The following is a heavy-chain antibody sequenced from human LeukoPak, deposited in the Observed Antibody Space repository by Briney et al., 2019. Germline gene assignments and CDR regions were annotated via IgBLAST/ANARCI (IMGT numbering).Heavy chain of an antibody. V-gene: IGHV4-59*01. CDR1: GGSISSYY. CDR2: IYYSGST. CDR3: ARDITSSSWYGDNYYYYYYMDV. J-gene: IGHJ6*03. Sequence: SETLSLTCTVSGGSISSYYWSWIRQPPGKGLEWIGYIYYSGSTNYNPSLKSRVTISVDTSKNQSSLKLSSVTAADTAVYYCARDITSSSWYGDNYYYYYYMDVWGKGTTVTISS. D-gene: IGHD6-13*01.